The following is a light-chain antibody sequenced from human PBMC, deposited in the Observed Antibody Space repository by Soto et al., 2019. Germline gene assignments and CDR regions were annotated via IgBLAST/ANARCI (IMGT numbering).Light chain of an antibody. J-gene: IGKJ1*01. CDR1: QSVSSN. CDR2: GAS. Sequence: EIVMTQSPATLSVSPGEIATLSCSASQSVSSNLAWYQQKPGQAPRLLIYGASNRATGIPDRFSGSGSGKDFTLTISRLEPEDFAVYYCKQYGSSGKFGQGTKVDIK. CDR3: KQYGSSGK. V-gene: IGKV3-20*01.